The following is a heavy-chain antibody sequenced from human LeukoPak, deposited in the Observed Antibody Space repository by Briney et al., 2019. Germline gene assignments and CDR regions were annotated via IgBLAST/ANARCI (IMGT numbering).Heavy chain of an antibody. CDR2: ISSNGGSR. CDR1: GFTFSSYA. J-gene: IGHJ4*02. V-gene: IGHV3-64*01. Sequence: PGGSLRLSCAASGFTFSSYAMHWVRQAPGKGLEYVSAISSNGGSRYYANSVKGRFTISRDNSKNTLYLQMGSLRAEDMAVYYCARGESGYSYGLNYWGQGTLVTVSS. D-gene: IGHD5-18*01. CDR3: ARGESGYSYGLNY.